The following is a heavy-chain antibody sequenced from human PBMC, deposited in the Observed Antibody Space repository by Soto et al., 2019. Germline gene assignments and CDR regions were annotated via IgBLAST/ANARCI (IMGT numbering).Heavy chain of an antibody. CDR3: ARVKATLYRHYHFDY. J-gene: IGHJ4*02. CDR2: ILYTGST. D-gene: IGHD5-12*01. CDR1: GGTISSGDYS. Sequence: SSETLSLTCRVSGGTISSGDYSWSWMRQPTGKGVEWIGSILYTGSTYDRPSLKSRASMSMATSKNLFSLRLRSLTAADRAVYFCARVKATLYRHYHFDYWGQGTPVTVSS. V-gene: IGHV4-30-4*01.